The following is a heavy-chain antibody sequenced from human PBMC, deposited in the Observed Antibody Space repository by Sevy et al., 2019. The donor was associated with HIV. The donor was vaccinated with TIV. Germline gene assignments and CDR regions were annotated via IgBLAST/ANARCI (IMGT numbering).Heavy chain of an antibody. V-gene: IGHV1-2*02. CDR2: INPDSGGP. CDR3: VRDDRDGYFDY. CDR1: GYTFTGYY. J-gene: IGHJ4*02. Sequence: ASVKVSCKASGYTFTGYYMHWVRQAPGQGLGWMGWINPDSGGPNYAPRFQGRVTLTRDTSISTAYMELGRLKSDDTAVYYCVRDDRDGYFDYWGQGTLVTVSS.